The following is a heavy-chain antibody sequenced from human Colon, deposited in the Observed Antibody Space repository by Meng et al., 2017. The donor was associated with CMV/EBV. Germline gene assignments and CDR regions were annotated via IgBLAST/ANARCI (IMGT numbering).Heavy chain of an antibody. CDR2: IDPGTSVG. D-gene: IGHD2-2*01. CDR1: AYSLTASH. J-gene: IGHJ4*02. Sequence: KTYAYSLTASHIHWGRQAPGKGLEWMGDIDPGTSVGAPPQKFQCRFTMSTDPSIDTVFMQLTDLRADDTSVYFCAADLLRSTSGDSWGQGTLVTVSS. V-gene: IGHV1-2*02. CDR3: AADLLRSTSGDS.